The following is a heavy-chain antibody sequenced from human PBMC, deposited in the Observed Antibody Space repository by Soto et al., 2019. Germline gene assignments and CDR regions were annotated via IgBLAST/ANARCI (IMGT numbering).Heavy chain of an antibody. CDR3: ARERKFDFWRKGLDV. CDR2: MDPNSGST. Sequence: ASVKVSCKASGYTFFTYGITWVRQAPGQGLEWLGWMDPNSGSTGYAQNFQGRVTMTRNISINTAHMELSSLRSEDTAVYYCARERKFDFWRKGLDVWGQGTTVTVSS. D-gene: IGHD3-3*01. V-gene: IGHV1-8*02. CDR1: GYTFFTYG. J-gene: IGHJ6*02.